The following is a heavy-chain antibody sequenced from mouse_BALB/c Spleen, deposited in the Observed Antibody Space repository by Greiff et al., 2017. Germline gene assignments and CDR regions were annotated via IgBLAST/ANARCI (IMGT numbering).Heavy chain of an antibody. Sequence: EVKLVESGGGLVKPGGSLKLSCAASGFTFSSYAMSWVRQSPEKRLEWVAEISSGGSYTYYPDTVTGRFTISRDNAKNTLYLEMSSLRSEDTAMYYCARDRGSTMITTGFAYWGQGTLVTVSA. J-gene: IGHJ3*01. CDR2: ISSGGSYT. CDR3: ARDRGSTMITTGFAY. V-gene: IGHV5-9-4*01. CDR1: GFTFSSYA. D-gene: IGHD2-4*01.